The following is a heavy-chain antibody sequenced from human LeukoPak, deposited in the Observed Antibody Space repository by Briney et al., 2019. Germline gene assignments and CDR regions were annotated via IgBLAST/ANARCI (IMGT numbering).Heavy chain of an antibody. CDR1: GYTLTELS. J-gene: IGHJ3*02. CDR2: FDPEDGET. Sequence: ASVKVSCRVSGYTLTELSMHWVRQAPGKGLEWMGGFDPEDGETLYAQKFQGRVTITADESTSTAYMELSSLRSEDTAVYYCASSLTGAFDIWGQGTMVTVSS. D-gene: IGHD3-10*01. CDR3: ASSLTGAFDI. V-gene: IGHV1-24*01.